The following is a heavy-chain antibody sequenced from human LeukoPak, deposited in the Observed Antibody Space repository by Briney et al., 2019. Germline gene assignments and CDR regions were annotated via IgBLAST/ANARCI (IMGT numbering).Heavy chain of an antibody. CDR1: GGSISSYY. Sequence: PSETLSLTCTVSGGSISSYYWSWIRQPAGKGLEWIGRIYTSGGTNYNASLKSRITISVDKSKNQFSLKLSSVTAAYTAVYYCARSLTGYYYYMDVWGKETAVTVSS. J-gene: IGHJ6*03. CDR3: ARSLTGYYYYMDV. CDR2: IYTSGGT. V-gene: IGHV4-4*07.